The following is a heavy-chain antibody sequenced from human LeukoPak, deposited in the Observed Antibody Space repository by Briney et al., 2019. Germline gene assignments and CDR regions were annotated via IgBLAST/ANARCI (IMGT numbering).Heavy chain of an antibody. Sequence: GASLRLSCAASGFTFSSYAMSWVRQAPGKGLEWVSAISGSGGSTYYADSVKGRFTISRDNSKNTLYLQMNSLRAEDTAVYYCTTDSPYSSSWFDYYYYYYGMDVWGKGTTVTVSS. V-gene: IGHV3-23*01. CDR1: GFTFSSYA. CDR2: ISGSGGST. D-gene: IGHD6-13*01. J-gene: IGHJ6*04. CDR3: TTDSPYSSSWFDYYYYYYGMDV.